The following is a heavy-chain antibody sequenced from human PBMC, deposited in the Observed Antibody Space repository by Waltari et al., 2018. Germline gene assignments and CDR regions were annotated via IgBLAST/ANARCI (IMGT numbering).Heavy chain of an antibody. V-gene: IGHV1-69*10. J-gene: IGHJ6*03. D-gene: IGHD2-21*01. Sequence: QVQLVQSGAEVKKPGSSVKVSCKASGGTFSSYAISWVRQAPGQGLEWMGGIIPILGIANYAQKFQGRVTITADKSTSTAYMELSSLRSEDTAVYYCARASCGGDCYSYYYYMDVWGKGTTVTVSS. CDR2: IIPILGIA. CDR3: ARASCGGDCYSYYYYMDV. CDR1: GGTFSSYA.